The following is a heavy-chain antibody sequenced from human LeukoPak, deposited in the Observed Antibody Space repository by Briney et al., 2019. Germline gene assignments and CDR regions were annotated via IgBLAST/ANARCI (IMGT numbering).Heavy chain of an antibody. D-gene: IGHD2/OR15-2a*01. CDR1: GFTFSSHA. CDR2: ISGSGGSR. J-gene: IGHJ4*02. V-gene: IGHV3-23*01. CDR3: AKNISYYFDY. Sequence: GGSLRLSCAASGFTFSSHAMNWVRQAPGKGLEWVSDISGSGGSRYYADSVKGRFTISRDNSKNTLYLQMNSLRAEDTAVYYCAKNISYYFDYWGQGTLVTVSS.